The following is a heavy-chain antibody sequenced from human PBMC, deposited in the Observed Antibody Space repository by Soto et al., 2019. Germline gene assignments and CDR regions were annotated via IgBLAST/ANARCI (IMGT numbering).Heavy chain of an antibody. CDR2: IYSGGNT. J-gene: IGHJ5*02. D-gene: IGHD3-9*01. Sequence: GGSLRLSCAASGFTVSSNHMSWVRQAPGKGLEWVSVIYSGGNTYYADSVKGRFTISRDNSKNTLYLQMNSLRAEETAVYFCARDYDRGSFDPWGQGTLVTVSS. CDR1: GFTVSSNH. CDR3: ARDYDRGSFDP. V-gene: IGHV3-53*01.